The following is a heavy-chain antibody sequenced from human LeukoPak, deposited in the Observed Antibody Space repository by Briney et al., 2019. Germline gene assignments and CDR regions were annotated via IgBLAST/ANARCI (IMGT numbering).Heavy chain of an antibody. V-gene: IGHV1-18*01. D-gene: IGHD3-10*01. J-gene: IGHJ5*02. CDR1: GYTFTSYG. Sequence: GASVKVSCKASGYTFTSYGISWVRQAPGQGLEWMGWISAYNGNTNYAQKLQGRVTMTTDTSTSTAYMELRSLRSDDTAVYYCARDLRRMYGSGSYTWFDPWGQGTLVTVSS. CDR3: ARDLRRMYGSGSYTWFDP. CDR2: ISAYNGNT.